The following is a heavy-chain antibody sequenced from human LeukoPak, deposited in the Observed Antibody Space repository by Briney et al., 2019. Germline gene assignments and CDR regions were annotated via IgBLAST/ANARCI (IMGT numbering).Heavy chain of an antibody. CDR1: GLTFSGYD. CDR2: MSYGGQNE. D-gene: IGHD6-19*01. CDR3: FGSYSSGY. Sequence: GGSLRLSCAASGLTFSGYDMHWVRQAPGKGPEWVAVMSYGGQNERYADSVKGRFTVSRDNPKNTVYLEMNSLRLEDTAVYYCFGSYSSGYWGQGTLVTVSS. V-gene: IGHV3-30*03. J-gene: IGHJ4*02.